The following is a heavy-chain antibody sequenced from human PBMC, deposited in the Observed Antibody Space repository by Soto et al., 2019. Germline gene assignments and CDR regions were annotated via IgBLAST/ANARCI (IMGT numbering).Heavy chain of an antibody. D-gene: IGHD3-9*01. J-gene: IGHJ6*03. CDR2: IKRDGSTT. Sequence: EVQLVESGGGLVQPGGSLRLSCAASGFTFSDYWMHWVRQAPGKGLECVSRIKRDGSTTNYADSVKGRFTISRDNAKKKMYLEMNSLRVEDTADYYCARGAINYYCEAVWGKGTTVTVSS. CDR1: GFTFSDYW. V-gene: IGHV3-74*01. CDR3: ARGAINYYCEAV.